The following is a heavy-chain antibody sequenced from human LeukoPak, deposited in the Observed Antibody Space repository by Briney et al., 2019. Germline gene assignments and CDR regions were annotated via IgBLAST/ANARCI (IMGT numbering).Heavy chain of an antibody. CDR3: TREGDFWDFHL. J-gene: IGHJ3*01. D-gene: IGHD3-3*01. CDR2: ISSNGGST. CDR1: GFTFSSYA. V-gene: IGHV3-64*01. Sequence: GGSLRLSCAASGFTFSSYAMHWVRQAPGKGLEYVSAISSNGGSTYYANSVKGRFTISRDNSKNTLYLQMGSLRSDDTAVYYCTREGDFWDFHLWGQGTMVTVSS.